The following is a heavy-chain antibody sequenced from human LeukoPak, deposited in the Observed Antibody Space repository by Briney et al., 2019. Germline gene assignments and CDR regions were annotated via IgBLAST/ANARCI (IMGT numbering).Heavy chain of an antibody. J-gene: IGHJ5*02. CDR1: GGSISIYY. V-gene: IGHV4-4*07. CDR3: ASTTIYDSSGYYPWFDP. CDR2: IYTSGST. D-gene: IGHD3-22*01. Sequence: PSETLSLTCTVSGGSISIYYWNWIRQPAGKGLEWIGRIYTSGSTKYNPSLKSRVTMSVDTSKNQFSLKLSSVTAADTAVYYCASTTIYDSSGYYPWFDPWGQGTLVTVSS.